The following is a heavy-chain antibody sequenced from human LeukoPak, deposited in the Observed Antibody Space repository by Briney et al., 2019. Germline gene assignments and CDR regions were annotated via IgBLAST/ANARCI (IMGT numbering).Heavy chain of an antibody. CDR3: ARDYHDYGDYEWFDP. Sequence: SETLSLTCTVSGGSISSYYWSWIRQPPGKGLEWIGEINHSGSTNYNPSLKSRVTISVDTSKNQFSLKLSSVTAADTAVYYCARDYHDYGDYEWFDPWGQGTLVTVSS. CDR1: GGSISSYY. D-gene: IGHD4-17*01. J-gene: IGHJ5*02. V-gene: IGHV4-34*01. CDR2: INHSGST.